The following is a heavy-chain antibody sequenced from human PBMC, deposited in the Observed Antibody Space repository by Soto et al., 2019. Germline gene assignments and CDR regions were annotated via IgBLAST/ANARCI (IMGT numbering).Heavy chain of an antibody. CDR2: LYDVDGS. V-gene: IGHV3-53*01. J-gene: IGHJ3*01. Sequence: DVQLVESGGGLIQPGESLGLSCAALGLTVSGKKYGAWVRRAPGKGSKWVSALYDVDGSFYADSVKGRFTTSSDSSKTTVYLQMNGLRPDDTAVYYCASWHEREHAYDVWGQGTTVTVSS. CDR3: ASWHEREHAYDV. CDR1: GLTVSGKKY. D-gene: IGHD1-1*01.